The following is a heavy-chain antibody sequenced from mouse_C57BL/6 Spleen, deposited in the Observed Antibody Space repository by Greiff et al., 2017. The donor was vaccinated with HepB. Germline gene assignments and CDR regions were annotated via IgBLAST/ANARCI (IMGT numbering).Heavy chain of an antibody. D-gene: IGHD1-1*01. J-gene: IGHJ3*01. CDR1: GFTFSSYA. CDR2: ISSGGDYI. Sequence: EVKLVESGEGLVKPGGSLKLSCAASGFTFSSYAMSWVRQTPEKRLEWVAYISSGGDYIEYADTVKGRFTISRDNARNTLYLQMSSLKSEDTAMYYCTRGSSRAWFAYWGQGTLVTVSA. CDR3: TRGSSRAWFAY. V-gene: IGHV5-9-1*02.